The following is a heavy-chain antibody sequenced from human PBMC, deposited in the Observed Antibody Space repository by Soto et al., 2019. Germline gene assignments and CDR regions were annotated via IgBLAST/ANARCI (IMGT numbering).Heavy chain of an antibody. J-gene: IGHJ6*02. CDR2: ISAYNGNT. V-gene: IGHV1-18*01. Sequence: QVQLVQSGAEVKKPGASVKVSCKTSGYTFTNYGISWVRQAPGQGLQWMGWISAYNGNTNYAQNLQGRVTMTTDTSTSTAYMELRSLRSDDTAMYYCARAFYDSSSYQSDGLDVWGQGTTVTVSS. CDR3: ARAFYDSSSYQSDGLDV. D-gene: IGHD3-22*01. CDR1: GYTFTNYG.